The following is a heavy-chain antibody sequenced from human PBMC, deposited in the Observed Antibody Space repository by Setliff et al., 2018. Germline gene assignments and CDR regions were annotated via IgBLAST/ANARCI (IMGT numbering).Heavy chain of an antibody. J-gene: IGHJ6*03. D-gene: IGHD4-17*01. V-gene: IGHV1-3*01. CDR3: ARGATVVIYYYIDV. CDR1: GYTFTSYA. CDR2: INADNGNT. Sequence: ASVKVSCKASGYTFTSYAMHWVRQAPGQRLEWMGWINADNGNTKYSQKFQGRVTITRDTSASTAYMELSSLRSEDTAVYYCARGATVVIYYYIDVWGKGTTVTVSS.